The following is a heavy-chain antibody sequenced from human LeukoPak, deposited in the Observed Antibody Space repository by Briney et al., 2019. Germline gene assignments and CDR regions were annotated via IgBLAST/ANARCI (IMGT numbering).Heavy chain of an antibody. V-gene: IGHV5-51*01. CDR2: IYPGDSNT. J-gene: IGHJ4*02. CDR3: ARLRSVTTAYFDY. Sequence: GESLKISCKGSGYSFTNYWIGWVRQMPRKGLEWMGIIYPGDSNTRYSPSFQGQVTISADKSISTAYLQWSSLKASDTAMYYCARLRSVTTAYFDYWGQGTLVTVSS. D-gene: IGHD4-17*01. CDR1: GYSFTNYW.